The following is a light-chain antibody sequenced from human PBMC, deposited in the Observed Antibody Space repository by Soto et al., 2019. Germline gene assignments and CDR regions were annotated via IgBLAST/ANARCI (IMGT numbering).Light chain of an antibody. Sequence: QSVLTQPASVSGSPGRSITISCTGTNSDIGSYSHVAWYQQFPGKTPKLIIYEVSYRPSGVSHRFSASKSGNTASLTISGLQADDEADYYCISYTGSSTSYVFGTGTKVNAL. CDR2: EVS. CDR1: NSDIGSYSH. V-gene: IGLV2-14*01. CDR3: ISYTGSSTSYV. J-gene: IGLJ1*01.